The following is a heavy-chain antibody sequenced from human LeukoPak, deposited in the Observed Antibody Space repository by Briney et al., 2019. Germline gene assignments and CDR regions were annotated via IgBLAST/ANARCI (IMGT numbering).Heavy chain of an antibody. V-gene: IGHV4-59*01. D-gene: IGHD3-3*01. CDR2: IYYSGST. CDR3: ARGGGITIFGVVPDY. CDR1: GGSISSYY. Sequence: SETLSLTCTVSGGSISSYYWSWIRQPPGKGLEWIGYIYYSGSTNYNPSLKSRVTISVDTSKNQFSLKLSSVTAADTAVYYCARGGGITIFGVVPDYWGQGTLVAVSS. J-gene: IGHJ4*02.